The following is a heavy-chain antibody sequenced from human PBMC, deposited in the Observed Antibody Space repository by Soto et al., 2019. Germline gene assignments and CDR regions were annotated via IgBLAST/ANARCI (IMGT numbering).Heavy chain of an antibody. CDR1: GASMTTGCFS. V-gene: IGHV4-30-2*01. D-gene: IGHD6-13*01. CDR3: TRGSAAPLSPLYFDT. Sequence: SETLSLTCAVSGASMTTGCFSWTWVRQPPGGGLEWIGHVYHLASTQYNPSLKGRVSISVDTSRSLFSLRLTSLTAADTAVYFCTRGSAAPLSPLYFDTWGQGTPVTVSS. CDR2: VYHLAST. J-gene: IGHJ4*02.